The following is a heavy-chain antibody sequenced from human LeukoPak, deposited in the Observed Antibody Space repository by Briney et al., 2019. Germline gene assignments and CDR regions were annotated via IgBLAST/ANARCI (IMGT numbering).Heavy chain of an antibody. CDR3: ARDLSPLSGWYPGLDY. CDR1: GFTFSSYA. V-gene: IGHV3-7*01. J-gene: IGHJ4*02. D-gene: IGHD6-19*01. CDR2: IKQDGSEK. Sequence: GGSLRLSCAASGFTFSSYAMSWVRQAPGKGLEWVANIKQDGSEKYYVDSVKGRFTISRDNAKNSLYLQMNSLRAEDTAVYYCARDLSPLSGWYPGLDYWGQGTLVTVSS.